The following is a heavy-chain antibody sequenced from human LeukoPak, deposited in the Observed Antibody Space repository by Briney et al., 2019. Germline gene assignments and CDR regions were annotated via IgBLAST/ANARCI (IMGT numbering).Heavy chain of an antibody. CDR2: TYYRSKWYN. J-gene: IGHJ6*02. D-gene: IGHD3-10*01. V-gene: IGHV6-1*01. CDR3: ARDTMVRGVIGHPPGKLYGMDV. CDR1: GDSVSSNSAA. Sequence: SQTLSLTCVISGDSVSSNSAAWNWIRQSPSRGLEWLGRTYYRSKWYNDYAVSVKSRITINPDTSKNQFSLQLNSVTPEDTAVYYCARDTMVRGVIGHPPGKLYGMDVWGQGTTVTVSS.